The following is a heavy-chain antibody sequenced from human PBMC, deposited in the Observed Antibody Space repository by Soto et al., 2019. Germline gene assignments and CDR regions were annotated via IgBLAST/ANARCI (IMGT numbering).Heavy chain of an antibody. Sequence: GGSLRLSCAASGFTFSSYGMHWVRQAPGKGLEWVAVIWYDGSNKYYADSVKGRFTISRDDSKNTAYLQMNSLKTEDTAVYYCTTPSINCDILTDYFNYWGQGSLVTVSS. CDR3: TTPSINCDILTDYFNY. CDR1: GFTFSSYG. J-gene: IGHJ4*02. V-gene: IGHV3-33*01. D-gene: IGHD3-9*01. CDR2: IWYDGSNK.